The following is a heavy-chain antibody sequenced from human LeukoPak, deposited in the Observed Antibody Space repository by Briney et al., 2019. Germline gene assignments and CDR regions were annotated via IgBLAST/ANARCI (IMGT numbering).Heavy chain of an antibody. V-gene: IGHV4-59*08. CDR3: ARVAYCGGDCYSKFDY. Sequence: PSETLSLTCTVSGGSISSYYWSWIRQPPGKGLEWIGYIYYSGSTNYNPSLKSRVTISVDTSKNQFSLKLSSVTAADTAVYYCARVAYCGGDCYSKFDYWGQGTLVTVSS. CDR1: GGSISSYY. J-gene: IGHJ4*02. D-gene: IGHD2-21*02. CDR2: IYYSGST.